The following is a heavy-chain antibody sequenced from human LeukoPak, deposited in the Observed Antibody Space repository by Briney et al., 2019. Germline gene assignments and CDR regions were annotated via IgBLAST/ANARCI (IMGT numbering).Heavy chain of an antibody. CDR2: IYYSGST. Sequence: SQTLSLTCTVSGGSISSGGYYWSWIRQHPGKGLEWIGYIYYSGSTYYNPSLKSRVTISVATSKNQFSLKLSSVTAADTAVYYCARWYYYDSSGYSPNYFDYWGQGTLVTVSS. V-gene: IGHV4-31*03. D-gene: IGHD3-22*01. J-gene: IGHJ4*02. CDR3: ARWYYYDSSGYSPNYFDY. CDR1: GGSISSGGYY.